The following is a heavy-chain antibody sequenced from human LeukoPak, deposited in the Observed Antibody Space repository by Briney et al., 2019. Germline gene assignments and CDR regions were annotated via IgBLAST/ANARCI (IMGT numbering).Heavy chain of an antibody. CDR2: ITSSSTYT. J-gene: IGHJ4*02. CDR3: AKAPLGRCTGVICYYFDY. Sequence: PGGSLRLSCAASGFSFSSHNMNWVRQTPGKGLEWVSSITSSSTYTFYADSVKGRFTISRDNARDSLYLQMNSLRAEDAAVYYCAKAPLGRCTGVICYYFDYWGQGTLVTVSS. V-gene: IGHV3-21*04. D-gene: IGHD2-15*01. CDR1: GFSFSSHN.